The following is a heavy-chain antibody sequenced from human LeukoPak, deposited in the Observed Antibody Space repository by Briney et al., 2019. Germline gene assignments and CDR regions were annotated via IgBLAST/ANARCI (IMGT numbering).Heavy chain of an antibody. CDR2: ISWNSGSI. CDR1: GFTFDDYA. V-gene: IGHV3-9*01. Sequence: PGGSLRLSCAASGFTFDDYAMHWVRQAPGKRLHRVSGISWNSGSIGYADSVKGRFTISRDNAKTSLYLQMNSLRAEDTALYYCAKDAYYDILTGVHWFDPWGQGTLVTVSS. CDR3: AKDAYYDILTGVHWFDP. D-gene: IGHD3-9*01. J-gene: IGHJ5*02.